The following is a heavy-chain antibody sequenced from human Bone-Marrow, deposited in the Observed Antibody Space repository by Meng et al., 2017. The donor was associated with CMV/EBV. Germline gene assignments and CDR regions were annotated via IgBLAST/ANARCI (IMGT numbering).Heavy chain of an antibody. CDR2: IYYSGST. J-gene: IGHJ4*02. CDR3: ARASRSRYCSSTSCLGGYFDY. V-gene: IGHV4-39*07. D-gene: IGHD2-2*01. Sequence: SETLSLTCTVSGGSISGSSYYWGWIRQPPGKGLEWNGSIYYSGSTYYNPSLKSRVTISVDTSKNQFSLKLSSVTAADTAVYYCARASRSRYCSSTSCLGGYFDYWGEGTLVTVSS. CDR1: GGSISGSSYY.